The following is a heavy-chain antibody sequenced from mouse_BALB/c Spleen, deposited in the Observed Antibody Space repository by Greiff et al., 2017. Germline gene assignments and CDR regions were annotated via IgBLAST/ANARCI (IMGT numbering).Heavy chain of an antibody. V-gene: IGHV2-6-7*01. D-gene: IGHD2-12*01. CDR3: ARDVVTTTDWYFDV. J-gene: IGHJ1*01. CDR2: IWGDGST. Sequence: QVQLQQSGPGLVAPSQSLSITCTVSGFSLTGYGVNWVRQPPGKGLEWLGMIWGDGSTDYNSALKSRLSISKDNSKSQVFLKMNSLQTDDTARYYCARDVVTTTDWYFDVWGAGTTVTVSS. CDR1: GFSLTGYG.